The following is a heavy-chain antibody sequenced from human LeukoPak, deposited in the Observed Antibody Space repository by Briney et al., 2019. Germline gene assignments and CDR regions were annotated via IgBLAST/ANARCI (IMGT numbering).Heavy chain of an antibody. J-gene: IGHJ4*02. CDR1: GYSFSGYE. V-gene: IGHV1-2*02. CDR3: ERAPEVVVTASLDY. D-gene: IGHD2-21*02. CDR2: INPNSGGT. Sequence: VASVKLSCTVSGYSFSGYEMHWVRQAPGQGLEWMGCINPNSGGTNYAQKFQGSVTMTRDKSISTVYMEMRSLRSDAQAVDYCERAPEVVVTASLDYWGQGTLVTVSS.